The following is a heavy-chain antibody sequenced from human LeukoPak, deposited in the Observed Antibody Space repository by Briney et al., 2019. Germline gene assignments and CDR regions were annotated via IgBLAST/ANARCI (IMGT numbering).Heavy chain of an antibody. D-gene: IGHD2-15*01. CDR2: INSDGSST. CDR1: GFTFSSYW. Sequence: GGSLRLSCAASGFTFSSYWMHWVRQAPGKGLVWVSRINSDGSSTSYADSVKGRFTISRDKSKNTLYLQMNSLRAEDTAVYYCAKDLNYCSGGSCYLPSLDAFDIWGQGTMVTVSS. V-gene: IGHV3-74*01. J-gene: IGHJ3*02. CDR3: AKDLNYCSGGSCYLPSLDAFDI.